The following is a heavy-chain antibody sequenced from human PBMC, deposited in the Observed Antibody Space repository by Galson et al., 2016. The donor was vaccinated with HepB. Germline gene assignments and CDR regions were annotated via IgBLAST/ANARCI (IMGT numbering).Heavy chain of an antibody. CDR2: ISGRGGRT. Sequence: SLRLSCAASGFTFSHYAMHWVRQAPGKGLDWVSGISGRGGRTYYGNSVKGRCTLTRDTSKNTLYLQMNNLRVEDTAVYYCVKEGAWFGGDWFDPWGQGTLVIVSS. D-gene: IGHD3-10*01. CDR3: VKEGAWFGGDWFDP. CDR1: GFTFSHYA. J-gene: IGHJ5*01. V-gene: IGHV3-23*01.